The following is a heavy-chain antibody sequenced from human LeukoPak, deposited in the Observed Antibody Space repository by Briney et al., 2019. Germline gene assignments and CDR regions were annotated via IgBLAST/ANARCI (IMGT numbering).Heavy chain of an antibody. D-gene: IGHD1-7*01. Sequence: SETLSLTCTVSGGSISSSSYYWGWIRQPPGKGLEWIGSIYYSGSTYYNPSLKSRVTISVDTSKNQFSLKLSSVTAADTAVYYCARDRMPGTTSGWFDPWGQGTLVTVSS. J-gene: IGHJ5*02. CDR1: GGSISSSSYY. CDR3: ARDRMPGTTSGWFDP. CDR2: IYYSGST. V-gene: IGHV4-39*07.